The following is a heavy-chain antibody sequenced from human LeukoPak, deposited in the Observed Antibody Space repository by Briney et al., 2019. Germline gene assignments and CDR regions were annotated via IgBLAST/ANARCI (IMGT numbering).Heavy chain of an antibody. Sequence: ASVKVSCKASGYTFTSYGISWVRQAPGQGLERMGWISAYNGNTNYAQKLQGRVTMTTDTSTSTAYMELRSLRSDDTAVYYCAILRRDCSSTSCYAYFDYWGQGTLVTVSS. J-gene: IGHJ4*02. V-gene: IGHV1-18*01. CDR1: GYTFTSYG. D-gene: IGHD2-2*01. CDR2: ISAYNGNT. CDR3: AILRRDCSSTSCYAYFDY.